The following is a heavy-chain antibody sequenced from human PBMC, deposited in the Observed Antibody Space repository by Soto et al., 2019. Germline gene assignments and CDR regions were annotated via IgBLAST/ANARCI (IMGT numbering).Heavy chain of an antibody. J-gene: IGHJ5*02. D-gene: IGHD3-9*01. V-gene: IGHV3-53*01. CDR1: GFTVSSNY. Sequence: GGSLRLSCAAAGFTVSSNYMSWVRQAPGKGLEWVSVIYSGGSTYYADSVKGRFTISRDNSKNTLYLQMNSLRAEDTAVYYCARGIPGPYDILTGYYHGPNWFYPWGQGTLVTVSS. CDR2: IYSGGST. CDR3: ARGIPGPYDILTGYYHGPNWFYP.